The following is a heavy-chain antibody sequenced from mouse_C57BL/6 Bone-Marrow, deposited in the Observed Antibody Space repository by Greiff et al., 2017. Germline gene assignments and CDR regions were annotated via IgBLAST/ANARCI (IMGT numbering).Heavy chain of an antibody. D-gene: IGHD2-4*01. Sequence: QVQLKQPGAELVKPGASVKLSCKASGYTFTSYWMHWVKQRPGQGLEWIGMIHPNSGSTNYNEKFKSKATLTVDKSSSTAYMQLSSLTSEDSAVYYCARTTMITTRKAWFAYWGQGTLVTVSA. CDR2: IHPNSGST. CDR1: GYTFTSYW. J-gene: IGHJ3*01. V-gene: IGHV1-64*01. CDR3: ARTTMITTRKAWFAY.